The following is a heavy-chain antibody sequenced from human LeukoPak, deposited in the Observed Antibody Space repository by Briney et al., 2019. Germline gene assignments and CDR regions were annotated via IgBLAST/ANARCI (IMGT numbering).Heavy chain of an antibody. V-gene: IGHV4-61*01. CDR1: GGSVSSGSYY. CDR3: ARMGYSYGYVY. Sequence: SETLSLTCTVSGGSVSSGSYYWSWIRQPPGKGLEWIGYIYYSGSTNYNPSLKSRVTISVDTSKNQLSLKLSSVTAADTAVYYCARMGYSYGYVYWGQGTLVTVSS. J-gene: IGHJ4*02. CDR2: IYYSGST. D-gene: IGHD5-18*01.